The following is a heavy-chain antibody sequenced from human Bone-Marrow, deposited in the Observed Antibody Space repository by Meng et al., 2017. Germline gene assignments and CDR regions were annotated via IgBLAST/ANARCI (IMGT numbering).Heavy chain of an antibody. CDR3: ARWAPSSRTFDY. CDR1: GGSISSYY. V-gene: IGHV4-59*06. D-gene: IGHD6-13*01. CDR2: IYYSGST. J-gene: IGHJ4*02. Sequence: QVQLEGSGPGLVKPSETLSLTCTVSGGSISSYYWSWIRQPAGKGLEWIGYIYYSGSTYYNPSLKSLVTISVDTSKNQFSLKLSSVTAADTAVYYCARWAPSSRTFDYWGQGTLVTVSS.